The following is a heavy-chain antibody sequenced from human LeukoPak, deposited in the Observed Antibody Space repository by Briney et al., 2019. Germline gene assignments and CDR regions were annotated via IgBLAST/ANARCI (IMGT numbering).Heavy chain of an antibody. Sequence: ASVKVSCKASGYTFTGYYVHWVRQAPGPGLEWMGWINPNSGGTNYAQKFQGRVTMTRDTSISTAYMELSRLRSDDTAVYYCARDHNDFWSGQLYYFDYWGQGTLVTVSS. CDR1: GYTFTGYY. D-gene: IGHD3-3*01. CDR2: INPNSGGT. V-gene: IGHV1-2*02. CDR3: ARDHNDFWSGQLYYFDY. J-gene: IGHJ4*02.